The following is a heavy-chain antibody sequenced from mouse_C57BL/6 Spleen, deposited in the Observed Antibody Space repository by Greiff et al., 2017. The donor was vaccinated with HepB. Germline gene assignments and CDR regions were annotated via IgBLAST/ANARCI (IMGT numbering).Heavy chain of an antibody. CDR2: ISYDGSN. V-gene: IGHV3-6*01. D-gene: IGHD1-1*01. CDR3: ARAPSGSSLFAY. Sequence: EVKLVESGPGLVKPSQSLSLTCSVTGYSITSGYYWNWIRQFPGNKLEWMGYISYDGSNNYNPSLKNRISITRDTSKNQFFLKLNSVTTEDTATYYCARAPSGSSLFAYWGQGTLVTVSA. CDR1: GYSITSGYY. J-gene: IGHJ3*01.